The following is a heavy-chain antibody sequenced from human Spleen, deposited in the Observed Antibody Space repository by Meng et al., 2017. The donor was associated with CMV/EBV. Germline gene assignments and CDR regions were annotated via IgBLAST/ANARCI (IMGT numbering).Heavy chain of an antibody. V-gene: IGHV1-2*02. D-gene: IGHD1-7*01. Sequence: ASVKVSCKASGYTFTGYYMHWVRQAPGQGLEWMGWINPNSGGTNYAQKFQGRVTMTRDTSISTAYMELRSLRSDDAAVYYCARDRYDWNSGTMDVWGQGTAVTVSS. J-gene: IGHJ6*02. CDR3: ARDRYDWNSGTMDV. CDR1: GYTFTGYY. CDR2: INPNSGGT.